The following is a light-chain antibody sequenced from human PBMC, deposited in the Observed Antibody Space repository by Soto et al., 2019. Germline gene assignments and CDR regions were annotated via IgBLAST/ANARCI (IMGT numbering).Light chain of an antibody. J-gene: IGKJ2*01. V-gene: IGKV3-15*01. Sequence: EIVMTQSPATLSLSPGERATLSCRASQSISTGFAWYQQKPGQPPSLLIYSASTRATGVPARFTGSGSGSEFSLTISRLQSEDFAVYYCQQGHNWPLTFGQGTRLEIK. CDR2: SAS. CDR3: QQGHNWPLT. CDR1: QSISTG.